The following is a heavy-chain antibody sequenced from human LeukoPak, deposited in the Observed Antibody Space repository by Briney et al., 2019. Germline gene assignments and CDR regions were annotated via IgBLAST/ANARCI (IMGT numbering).Heavy chain of an antibody. Sequence: PSETLSLTCTVSGGSISSSSYYWGWIRQPPGKGLEWIGSIYYSGSTYYNPSLKSRVTISVDTSKNQFSLKLSSVTAADTAVYYCARPTDYGGTPDAFDIWGQGTMVTVSS. CDR3: ARPTDYGGTPDAFDI. J-gene: IGHJ3*02. CDR1: GGSISSSSYY. CDR2: IYYSGST. D-gene: IGHD4-23*01. V-gene: IGHV4-39*01.